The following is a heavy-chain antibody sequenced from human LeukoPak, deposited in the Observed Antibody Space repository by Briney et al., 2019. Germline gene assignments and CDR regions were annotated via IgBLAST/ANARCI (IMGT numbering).Heavy chain of an antibody. Sequence: GGSLRLSCAASGFTFSNYWMYWVRHAPGKGLVWVSRINSDGSSTSYADSVKGRFTISRDNAKNTLYLQMNSLRAEDTAVYYCVRADPYYFDYWGQGTLVTVSS. J-gene: IGHJ4*02. CDR1: GFTFSNYW. V-gene: IGHV3-74*01. CDR2: INSDGSST. CDR3: VRADPYYFDY.